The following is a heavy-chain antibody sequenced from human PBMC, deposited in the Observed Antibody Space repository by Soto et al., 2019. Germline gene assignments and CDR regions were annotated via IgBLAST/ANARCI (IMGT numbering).Heavy chain of an antibody. Sequence: SETLSLTCASYGGSLSGYYLSWTRQPPGKGLEWIGEINHSGSTNYNPSLKSRVTISVDTSKNQFSLKLSSVTAAHTAVYYCARLWFYYYYMDVGGKGTTVTVSS. CDR2: INHSGST. V-gene: IGHV4-34*01. J-gene: IGHJ6*03. CDR3: ARLWFYYYYMDV. D-gene: IGHD2-21*01. CDR1: GGSLSGYY.